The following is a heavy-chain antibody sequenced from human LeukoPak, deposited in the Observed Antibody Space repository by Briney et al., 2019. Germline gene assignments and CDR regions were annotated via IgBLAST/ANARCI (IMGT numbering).Heavy chain of an antibody. CDR2: IYYSGST. CDR3: ASGGGIWDYST. J-gene: IGHJ4*02. CDR1: GFGFSDAW. Sequence: GSLRLSCAGSGFGFSDAWMSWVRQAPGKGLEWIGYIYYSGSTNYNPSLKSRVTISVDTSKNQFSLKLSSVTAADTAVYYCASGGGIWDYSTWGQGTLVTVSS. V-gene: IGHV4-59*01. D-gene: IGHD3-16*01.